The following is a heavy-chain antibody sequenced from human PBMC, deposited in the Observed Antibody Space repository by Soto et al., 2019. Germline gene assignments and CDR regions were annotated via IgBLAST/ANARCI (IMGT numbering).Heavy chain of an antibody. V-gene: IGHV1-18*01. CDR3: ARGPTDYYDNSGDYFLDY. J-gene: IGHJ4*02. Sequence: QVPLVQSGAEVKKPGASVKVSCKASGYTFTTYGMSCVRQAPGQGLDWMGWISTYNGNTKYAERLQGRVTMTTDTTTSTAYMELRSLRSDDTAVYYCARGPTDYYDNSGDYFLDYWGQGTLVTVSS. D-gene: IGHD3-22*01. CDR2: ISTYNGNT. CDR1: GYTFTTYG.